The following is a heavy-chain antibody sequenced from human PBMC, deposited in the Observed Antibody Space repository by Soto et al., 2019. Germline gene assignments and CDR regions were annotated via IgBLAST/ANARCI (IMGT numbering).Heavy chain of an antibody. Sequence: GSLRLSCAASGFTSNDYYMSWIRQAPGKGLEWISYISSSGSYTRYADSVKGRFTISRDKAKNSVDLHINSLRAEDTAVYYCAREIRDGYKFYFDFWGRGTLVTVSS. CDR3: AREIRDGYKFYFDF. CDR2: ISSSGSYT. J-gene: IGHJ4*02. D-gene: IGHD5-12*01. CDR1: GFTSNDYY. V-gene: IGHV3-11*05.